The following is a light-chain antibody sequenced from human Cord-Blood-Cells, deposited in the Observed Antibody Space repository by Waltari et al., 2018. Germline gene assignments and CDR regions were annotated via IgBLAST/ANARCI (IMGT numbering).Light chain of an antibody. CDR1: NIGSKS. V-gene: IGLV3-21*04. CDR2: YDS. J-gene: IGLJ1*01. CDR3: QVWDSSSDHSGV. Sequence: SYVLTQPPSVSVAPGTTARITCGGNNIGSKSVHWYQQKPGQAPVLVIYYDSDRPSGIPERFSGSNSGNTATLAISRVEAGDEADYYCQVWDSSSDHSGVFGTGTKVTVL.